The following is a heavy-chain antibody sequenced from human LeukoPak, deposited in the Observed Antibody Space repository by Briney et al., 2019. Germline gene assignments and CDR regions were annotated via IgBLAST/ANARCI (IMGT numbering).Heavy chain of an antibody. CDR2: IDQDGTSK. Sequence: GGSLRLSCAASGFMLRSHWMSWVRQAPGKGLEWVANIDQDGTSKYYVDSVKGRFTISRDDAKNSLYLQMNSLRAEDTAVYYCARDLFSGSYYEDFWGQGTLVTVSS. J-gene: IGHJ4*02. V-gene: IGHV3-7*01. CDR1: GFMLRSHW. D-gene: IGHD1-26*01. CDR3: ARDLFSGSYYEDF.